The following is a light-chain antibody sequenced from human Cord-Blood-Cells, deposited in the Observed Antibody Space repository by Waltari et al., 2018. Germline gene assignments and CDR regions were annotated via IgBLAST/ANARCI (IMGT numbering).Light chain of an antibody. CDR1: SNDVGSYNL. CDR2: EGS. CDR3: CSYAGSSTLYV. J-gene: IGLJ1*01. V-gene: IGLV2-23*03. Sequence: QSALTQPPSVSGSPGQSITISCTGTSNDVGSYNLVSGYQQHPGKAPNLMIYEGSKRPSGVSNRFSGSKSGNTASLTISGLQAEDEADYYCCSYAGSSTLYVFGTGTKVTVL.